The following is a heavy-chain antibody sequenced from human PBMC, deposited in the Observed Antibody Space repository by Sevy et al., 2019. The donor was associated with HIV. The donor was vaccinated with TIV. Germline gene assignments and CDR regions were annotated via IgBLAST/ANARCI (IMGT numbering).Heavy chain of an antibody. CDR2: IHHSGST. CDR1: DGSFSAYY. J-gene: IGHJ5*02. Sequence: SETLSLTCAVFDGSFSAYYWNWIRQPPGKGLEWIGEIHHSGSTNYNPSLTSRVTISVDTSRNQLALKLSSVTAADTAVYYCAGGRMISSRWFDPWGQGTLVTVSS. D-gene: IGHD6-6*01. CDR3: AGGRMISSRWFDP. V-gene: IGHV4-34*01.